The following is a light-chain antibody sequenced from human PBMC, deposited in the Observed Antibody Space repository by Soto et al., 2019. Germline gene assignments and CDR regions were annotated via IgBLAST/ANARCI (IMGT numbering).Light chain of an antibody. J-gene: IGLJ1*01. CDR3: SSYSISTAYL. CDR2: EVS. CDR1: SSDVGGYDY. Sequence: QSVLTQPASVSGSPGQSITISCTGTSSDVGGYDYVSWYQLHPGKAPKLMVFEVSNRPSGVSYRFSGSKSGNTASLTISGLQAEDEADYFFSSYSISTAYLFXTGTKVTVL. V-gene: IGLV2-14*01.